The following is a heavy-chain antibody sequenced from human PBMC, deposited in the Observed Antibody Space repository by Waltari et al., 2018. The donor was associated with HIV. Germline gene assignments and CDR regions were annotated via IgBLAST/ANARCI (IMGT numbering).Heavy chain of an antibody. CDR2: SYYSGST. CDR3: ARGRGGGGSSGNWFDP. J-gene: IGHJ5*02. D-gene: IGHD2-15*01. V-gene: IGHV4-59*01. CDR1: GGSISNYF. Sequence: QVQLQESGPGQMKPSETLSLTCTVSGGSISNYFWSCIRQPPGKGLEWLGYSYYSGSTNYNPSLKSRVTISVDTSKSQFSLKLSSVTAADTAVYYCARGRGGGGSSGNWFDPWGQGTLVTVSS.